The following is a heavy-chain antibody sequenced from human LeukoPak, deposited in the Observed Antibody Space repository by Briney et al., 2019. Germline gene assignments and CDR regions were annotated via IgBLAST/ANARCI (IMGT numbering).Heavy chain of an antibody. V-gene: IGHV3-13*01. Sequence: PGRSLRLSCAASGFTFSSYDTHWVRQATGKGLEWVSAIGAAGDTYYPDSVKGRFTIFRENAKNSLYLQMDSLRAGDTALYYCAREGRNWGGAFDIWGQGTMVTVSS. CDR1: GFTFSSYD. CDR2: IGAAGDT. CDR3: AREGRNWGGAFDI. J-gene: IGHJ3*02. D-gene: IGHD7-27*01.